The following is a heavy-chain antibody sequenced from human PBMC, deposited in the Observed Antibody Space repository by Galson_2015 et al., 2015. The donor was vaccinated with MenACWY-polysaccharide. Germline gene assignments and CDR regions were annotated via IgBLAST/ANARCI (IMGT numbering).Heavy chain of an antibody. D-gene: IGHD6-6*01. CDR3: ARLGDIAALFPYGMDV. Sequence: SETLSLTCTVSGGSISSSSYYWGWIRQPPGKGLEWIGYIYYSGSTNYNPSLKSRVTISVDTSKNQFSLKLSSVTAADTAVYYCARLGDIAALFPYGMDVWGQGTTVTVSS. CDR1: GGSISSSSYY. CDR2: IYYSGST. J-gene: IGHJ6*02. V-gene: IGHV4-61*05.